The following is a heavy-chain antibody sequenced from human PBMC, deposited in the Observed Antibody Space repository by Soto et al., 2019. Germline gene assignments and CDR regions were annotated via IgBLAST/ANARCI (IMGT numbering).Heavy chain of an antibody. CDR3: ARLRAARRRDSCDCMDV. J-gene: IGHJ6*03. D-gene: IGHD6-6*01. CDR1: GVFIRRGGYY. V-gene: IGHV4-31*03. Sequence: QTLSLTSTVSGVFIRRGGYYLFWIRQQTGKGLEWIGYIYYSGSAYYNPSLKSRVTISVDTSKNQFSLKLSSVTAADTAVYYCARLRAARRRDSCDCMDVWGKGTTVSVSS. CDR2: IYYSGSA.